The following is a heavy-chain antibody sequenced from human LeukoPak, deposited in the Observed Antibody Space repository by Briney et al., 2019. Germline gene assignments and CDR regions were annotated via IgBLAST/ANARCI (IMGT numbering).Heavy chain of an antibody. CDR1: GFTFSSYA. CDR2: ISGSGGST. J-gene: IGHJ6*02. D-gene: IGHD3-22*01. V-gene: IGHV3-23*01. Sequence: PGGSLRLSCAASGFTFSSYAMSWVRQAPGKGLEWVSAISGSGGSTYYADSVKGRFTISRDNSKNTLYLQMNSLRAEDTAVYYWARDGNYYDSSGYGGDVWGQGTTVTVSS. CDR3: ARDGNYYDSSGYGGDV.